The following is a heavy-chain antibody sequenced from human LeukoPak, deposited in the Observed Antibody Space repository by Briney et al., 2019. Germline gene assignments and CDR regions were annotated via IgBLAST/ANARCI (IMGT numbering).Heavy chain of an antibody. V-gene: IGHV4-39*07. Sequence: SETLSLTCTVSGGSISSSNYYWSWIRQPPGEALEWIASINHGGTTYYSPSLKSRVTISVDKSKNQFSLKLTSVTAADTAVYYCAAGPSFDYWGQGTLVTVFS. CDR1: GGSISSSNYY. CDR3: AAGPSFDY. CDR2: INHGGTT. J-gene: IGHJ4*02.